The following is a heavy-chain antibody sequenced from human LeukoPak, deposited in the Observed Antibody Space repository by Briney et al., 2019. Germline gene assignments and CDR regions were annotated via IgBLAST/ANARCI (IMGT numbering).Heavy chain of an antibody. V-gene: IGHV3-30*04. CDR2: ISYDGSNK. CDR1: GFTFSSHA. D-gene: IGHD3-22*01. J-gene: IGHJ3*02. Sequence: GRSLRLSCAASGFTFSSHAMHWVRQAPGKGLEWVAVISYDGSNKKYADSVKGRFTISRDNSKNTLYLQMNSLRSDDTAVYYCARPVYYYDSSGYYYIDAFDIWGQGTMVTVSS. CDR3: ARPVYYYDSSGYYYIDAFDI.